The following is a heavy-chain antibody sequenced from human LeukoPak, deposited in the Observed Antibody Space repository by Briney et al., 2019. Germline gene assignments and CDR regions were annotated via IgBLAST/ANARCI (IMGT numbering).Heavy chain of an antibody. CDR1: GFTFSSYG. CDR3: ARGGRGSAAVVAPRSFDI. V-gene: IGHV3-33*01. Sequence: QPGRSLRLSCAASGFTFSSYGMHWVRQAPGKGLEWVAVIWNDGSNKYYADSVKGRFTISRDNSKNTLYLQMNSLRAEDTAVYYCARGGRGSAAVVAPRSFDIWGQGTMVTVSS. D-gene: IGHD3-22*01. J-gene: IGHJ3*02. CDR2: IWNDGSNK.